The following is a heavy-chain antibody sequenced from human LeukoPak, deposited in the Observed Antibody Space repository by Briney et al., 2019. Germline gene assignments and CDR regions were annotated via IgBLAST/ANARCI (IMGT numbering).Heavy chain of an antibody. Sequence: ASVKVSCKVSGYTLTELSMHWVRQAPGKGLEWMGGFDPEDGETIYAQKFQGRVTMTEDTSTDTAYMELSSLRSEDTAVYYCATVGRSYGDHGWFDPWGQGTLVTVSS. D-gene: IGHD4-17*01. J-gene: IGHJ5*02. CDR3: ATVGRSYGDHGWFDP. V-gene: IGHV1-24*01. CDR1: GYTLTELS. CDR2: FDPEDGET.